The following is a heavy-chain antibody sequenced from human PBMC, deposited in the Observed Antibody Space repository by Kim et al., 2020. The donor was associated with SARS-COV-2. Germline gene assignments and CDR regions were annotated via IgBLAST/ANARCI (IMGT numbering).Heavy chain of an antibody. V-gene: IGHV4-59*01. Sequence: SETLSLTCTVSGGSISSYYWSWIRQPPGKGLEWIGYIYYSGSTNYNPSLKSRVTISVDTSKNQFSLKLSSVTAADTAVYYCARVPYHFYSGYYSYYFDYWGQGTLVTVSS. J-gene: IGHJ4*02. CDR1: GGSISSYY. CDR2: IYYSGST. D-gene: IGHD3-3*01. CDR3: ARVPYHFYSGYYSYYFDY.